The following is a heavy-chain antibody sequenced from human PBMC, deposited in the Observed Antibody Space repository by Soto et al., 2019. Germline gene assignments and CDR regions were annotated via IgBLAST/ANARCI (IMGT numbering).Heavy chain of an antibody. CDR3: ERDEGIAVAGTKPHYYYYGMDV. V-gene: IGHV3-48*02. J-gene: IGHJ6*02. Sequence: GGSLRLSCAASGFTFSSYSMNWVRQAPGKGLEWVSYISSSSTIYYADSVKARFTISRDNAKNSLYLQMNSLRDEDTAVYYCERDEGIAVAGTKPHYYYYGMDVWGQGTTVTVS. CDR2: ISSSSTI. CDR1: GFTFSSYS. D-gene: IGHD6-19*01.